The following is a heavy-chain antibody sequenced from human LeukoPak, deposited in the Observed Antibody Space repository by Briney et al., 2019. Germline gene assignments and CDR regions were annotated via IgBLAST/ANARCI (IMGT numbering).Heavy chain of an antibody. J-gene: IGHJ6*03. V-gene: IGHV3-7*03. CDR3: ARDPDYYDSSGYAYYYYYYYMDV. D-gene: IGHD3-22*01. CDR1: GFTFSSFW. CDR2: INQDGSEK. Sequence: GGSLRLSCAASGFTFSSFWMSWVRQAPGKGLEWVANINQDGSEKYYVDSVKGRFTISRDNAKNSLYLQVNSLRSDDTAVYYCARDPDYYDSSGYAYYYYYYYMDVWGKGTTVTVSS.